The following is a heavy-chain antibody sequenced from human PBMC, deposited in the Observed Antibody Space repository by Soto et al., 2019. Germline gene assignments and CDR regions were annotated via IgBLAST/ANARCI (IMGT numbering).Heavy chain of an antibody. CDR2: IRSKANSYTT. CDR3: TRHEPTGTNDY. Sequence: GGSLRLSCAASGFIFSDSAIHWVRQASGKGLEWVGRIRSKANSYTTEYAASVQGRFTISRDDSKNTAYLQMNRLKTEDTALYYCTRHEPTGTNDYWVQGTQVTVSS. CDR1: GFIFSDSA. V-gene: IGHV3-73*01. J-gene: IGHJ4*02. D-gene: IGHD1-1*01.